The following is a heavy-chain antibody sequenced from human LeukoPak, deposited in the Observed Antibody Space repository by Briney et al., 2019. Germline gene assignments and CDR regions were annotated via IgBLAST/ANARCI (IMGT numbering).Heavy chain of an antibody. V-gene: IGHV3-49*04. D-gene: IGHD3-9*01. CDR3: ARNGAELRHFDWLLYPNDY. CDR2: IRSKAYGGTT. CDR1: GSTFGDYV. Sequence: GSLRLSCTASGSTFGDYVMSWVRQAPGKGLEWVGFIRSKAYGGTTKNAASVKGRFTISRDDSRSIAYLQMNSLKTEDTAVYYCARNGAELRHFDWLLYPNDYWGQGTLVTVSS. J-gene: IGHJ4*02.